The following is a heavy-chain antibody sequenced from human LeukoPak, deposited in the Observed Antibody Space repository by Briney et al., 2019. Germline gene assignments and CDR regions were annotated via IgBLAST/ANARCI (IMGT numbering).Heavy chain of an antibody. CDR2: IYHSGST. V-gene: IGHV4-38-2*02. CDR1: GYSISSGYY. D-gene: IGHD3-3*01. J-gene: IGHJ5*02. CDR3: ASTYYDFWSGYSTTRNNWFDP. Sequence: SETLSLTCTVSGYSISSGYYWGWIRQPPGKGLEWIGSIYHSGSTYYNPSLKSRVTVSVDTSKNQFSLKLSSVTAADTAVYYCASTYYDFWSGYSTTRNNWFDPWGQGTLVTVSS.